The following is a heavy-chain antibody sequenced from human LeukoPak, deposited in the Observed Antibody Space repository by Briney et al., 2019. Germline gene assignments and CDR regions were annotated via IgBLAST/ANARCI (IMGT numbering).Heavy chain of an antibody. CDR1: GGSIRSYY. D-gene: IGHD4-17*01. J-gene: IGHJ4*02. Sequence: LETLSLTRTVSGGSIRSYYWSWIRQPPGKGLEWIGYIYYSGSTNYNPSLKSRVSISVDTSKNQFSLKLSSVTAADTAVYYCARTGSTVTMLYPFDHWGQGTLVTVSS. CDR2: IYYSGST. V-gene: IGHV4-59*01. CDR3: ARTGSTVTMLYPFDH.